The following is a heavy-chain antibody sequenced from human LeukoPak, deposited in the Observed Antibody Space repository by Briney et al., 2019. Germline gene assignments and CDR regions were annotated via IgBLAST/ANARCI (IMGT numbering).Heavy chain of an antibody. J-gene: IGHJ3*02. CDR3: ARSGDYVGGVDAFDI. Sequence: SETLSLTCAVYGGSFSGHYWSWICQPPGKGLEWIGEINHSGRTNYNSSLKSRVTISEDTSKKQFSLKLSSVTAADTAVYYCARSGDYVGGVDAFDIWGQGTKVTVSS. V-gene: IGHV4-34*01. D-gene: IGHD4-17*01. CDR1: GGSFSGHY. CDR2: INHSGRT.